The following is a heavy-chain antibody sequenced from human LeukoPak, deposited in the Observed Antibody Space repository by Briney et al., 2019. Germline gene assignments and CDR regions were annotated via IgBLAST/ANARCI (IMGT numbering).Heavy chain of an antibody. CDR1: GFTFSSYA. CDR2: ISYDGSNK. D-gene: IGHD1-26*01. J-gene: IGHJ4*02. V-gene: IGHV3-30-3*01. CDR3: VCQRSRSYLFDY. Sequence: GGSLRLSCAASGFTFSSYAMHWVRQAPGKGLEWVAVISYDGSNKYYADSVKGRFTISRDNSKNTLYLQMNSLRAEDTAVYYCVCQRSRSYLFDYWGQGTLVTVSS.